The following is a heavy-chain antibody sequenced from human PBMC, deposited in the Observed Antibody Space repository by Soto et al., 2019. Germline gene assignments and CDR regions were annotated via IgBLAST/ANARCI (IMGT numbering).Heavy chain of an antibody. CDR1: GFTFSDYY. CDR3: ARGAMIVGVQSGGYFDS. Sequence: GGSLRLSCEASGFTFSDYYMSWIRQAPGKGLEWVSYISYTSSSANYADSVKGRFSISRDNGKKSLYLQMNSLRAEDTAIYYCARGAMIVGVQSGGYFDSWGQGALVTVSS. V-gene: IGHV3-11*06. CDR2: ISYTSSSA. D-gene: IGHD3-22*01. J-gene: IGHJ4*02.